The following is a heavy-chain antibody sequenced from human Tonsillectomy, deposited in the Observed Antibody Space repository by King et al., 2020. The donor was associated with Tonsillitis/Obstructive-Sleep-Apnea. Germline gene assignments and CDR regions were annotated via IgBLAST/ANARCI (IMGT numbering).Heavy chain of an antibody. CDR3: AKEGLAYYDFWSGSRYYYYMDV. Sequence: VQLVESGGGLVQPGRSLRLSCAASGFTFDDYAMHWVRHAPGKGLEWVSGISWNSGSIGYADSVKGRFTISRDNAKNSLYLQMNSLRAEDTALYYCAKEGLAYYDFWSGSRYYYYMDVWGKGTTVTVSS. CDR1: GFTFDDYA. D-gene: IGHD3-3*01. J-gene: IGHJ6*03. CDR2: ISWNSGSI. V-gene: IGHV3-9*01.